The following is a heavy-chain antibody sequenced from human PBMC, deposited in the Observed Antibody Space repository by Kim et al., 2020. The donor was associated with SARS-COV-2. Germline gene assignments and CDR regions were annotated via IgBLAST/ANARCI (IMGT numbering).Heavy chain of an antibody. J-gene: IGHJ3*02. CDR2: ISSSSSYI. V-gene: IGHV3-21*01. CDR1: GFTFSSYS. CDR3: ARDEAVAVLGSAFDI. D-gene: IGHD6-19*01. Sequence: GGSLRLSCAASGFTFSSYSMNWVRQAPGKGLEWVSSISSSSSYIYYADSVKGRFTISRDNAKNSLYLQMNSLRAEDTAVYYCARDEAVAVLGSAFDIWGQGTMVTVSS.